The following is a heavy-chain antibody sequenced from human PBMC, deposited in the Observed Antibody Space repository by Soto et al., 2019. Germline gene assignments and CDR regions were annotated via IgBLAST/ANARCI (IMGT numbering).Heavy chain of an antibody. V-gene: IGHV4-30-4*01. CDR2: IYYSGST. CDR3: ARASYDVWSGYPCGHYYYYVMDV. Sequence: QVQLQESGPGLVKPSQTLSLTCTVSGGSISSGEYYWSWIRQPPGKGLEWIGYIYYSGSTYYNPCIKSRVTRSVDTSKNQFSLKLSSVTAADTAVYYCARASYDVWSGYPCGHYYYYVMDVWGQGTTVTVCS. CDR1: GGSISSGEYY. D-gene: IGHD3-3*01. J-gene: IGHJ6*02.